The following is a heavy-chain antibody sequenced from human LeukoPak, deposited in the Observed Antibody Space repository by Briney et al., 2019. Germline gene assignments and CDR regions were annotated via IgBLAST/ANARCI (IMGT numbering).Heavy chain of an antibody. Sequence: SETLSLTCTVSGYSISSGYYWSWIRQPPGQGLEWIGEINHSGSTNYNPSLKSRVTISVDTSKNQFSLKLSSVTAADTAVYYCARTSSGWYKYWGQGTLVTVSS. CDR2: INHSGST. V-gene: IGHV4-38-2*02. CDR3: ARTSSGWYKY. D-gene: IGHD6-19*01. CDR1: GYSISSGYY. J-gene: IGHJ4*02.